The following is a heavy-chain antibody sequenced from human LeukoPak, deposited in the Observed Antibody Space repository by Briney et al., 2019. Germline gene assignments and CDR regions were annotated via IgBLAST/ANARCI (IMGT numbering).Heavy chain of an antibody. D-gene: IGHD4-17*01. V-gene: IGHV1-2*02. CDR1: GYTFTGYY. CDR3: ARDRLSDYGDYYYYMDV. J-gene: IGHJ6*03. Sequence: ASVKVSCKASGYTFTGYYMHWVRQAPGQGLEWMGWINPNSGGTNYAQKFQGRVTMTRDTSISTAYMELSRLRSDDTAVYYCARDRLSDYGDYYYYMDVWGKGTTVTVSS. CDR2: INPNSGGT.